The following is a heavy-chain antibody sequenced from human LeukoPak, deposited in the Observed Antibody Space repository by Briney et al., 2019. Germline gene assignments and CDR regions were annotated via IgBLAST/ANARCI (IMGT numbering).Heavy chain of an antibody. CDR2: INGTGSTT. Sequence: GGSLRLSCEASGFIFGNYYMSWVRQAPGKGLEWVAAINGTGSTTYHADSVKGRFTISRDNSKNTLYLQMNSLRSEDTATYYCCDGMDVWGQGTTVIVSS. CDR1: GFIFGNYY. V-gene: IGHV3-23*01. CDR3: CDGMDV. J-gene: IGHJ6*02.